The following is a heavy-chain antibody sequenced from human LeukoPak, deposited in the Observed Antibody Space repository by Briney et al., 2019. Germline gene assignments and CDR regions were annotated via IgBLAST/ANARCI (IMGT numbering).Heavy chain of an antibody. CDR1: GYTFTGYY. D-gene: IGHD1-1*01. CDR3: ARDLGMGYVDKFDC. Sequence: ASVKPSSKACGYTFTGYYIDWVRQAPGQGLEWMGWINPNSGVTDYAQKFQGRVTMTRDTSISTAYMEVSSLRSDDTAVYYCARDLGMGYVDKFDCWGQGTLVTVSS. J-gene: IGHJ4*01. CDR2: INPNSGVT. V-gene: IGHV1-2*02.